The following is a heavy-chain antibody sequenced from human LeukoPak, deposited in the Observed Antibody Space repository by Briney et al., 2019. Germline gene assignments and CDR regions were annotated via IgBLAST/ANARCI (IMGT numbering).Heavy chain of an antibody. CDR3: ARDRAVAGFRFDY. D-gene: IGHD6-19*01. CDR2: INPSGGIT. CDR1: GYTLTELS. J-gene: IGHJ4*02. Sequence: ASVKVSCEVSGYTLTELSMHWVRQAPGQWLEWMGVINPSGGITSYAQNFQGRITMTRDTSTSTVYMELSSLRSEDTAVYYCARDRAVAGFRFDYWGQGTLVTVSS. V-gene: IGHV1-46*01.